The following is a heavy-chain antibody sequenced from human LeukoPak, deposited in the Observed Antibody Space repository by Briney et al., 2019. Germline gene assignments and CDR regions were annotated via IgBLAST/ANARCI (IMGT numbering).Heavy chain of an antibody. V-gene: IGHV4-34*01. Sequence: PSETLSLTCAVYGGSFSGYYWSWIRQPPGKGLEWIGEINHSGSTNYNPSLKSRVTISVDTSKNQSSLKLSSVTAADTAVYYCGARPYSTYDPSYSYGMDVWGQGTTVTVS. CDR1: GGSFSGYY. D-gene: IGHD4-11*01. CDR2: INHSGST. CDR3: GARPYSTYDPSYSYGMDV. J-gene: IGHJ6*02.